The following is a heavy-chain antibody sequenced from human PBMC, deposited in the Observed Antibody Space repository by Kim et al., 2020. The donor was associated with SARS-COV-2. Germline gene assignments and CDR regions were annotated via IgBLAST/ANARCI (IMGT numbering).Heavy chain of an antibody. D-gene: IGHD3-22*01. J-gene: IGHJ4*02. V-gene: IGHV1-69*01. Sequence: QKFQGRVTITADESTSTAYMELSSLRSEDTAVYYCAGHDRPMISVTPFDYWGQGTLVTVSS. CDR3: AGHDRPMISVTPFDY.